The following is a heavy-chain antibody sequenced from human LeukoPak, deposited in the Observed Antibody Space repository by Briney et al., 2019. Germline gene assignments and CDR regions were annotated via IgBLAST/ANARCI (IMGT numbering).Heavy chain of an antibody. D-gene: IGHD4-17*01. V-gene: IGHV3-20*04. Sequence: GGSLRLSCAASGFTFGDYGMTWVRQVPGKGLEWVSGINRDGGDTHYADSVKGRFTISRDSAKNSLYLQMNSLRAEDTALYYCARGHFGDHAFDYWGQGSLVTVSS. CDR1: GFTFGDYG. CDR2: INRDGGDT. J-gene: IGHJ4*02. CDR3: ARGHFGDHAFDY.